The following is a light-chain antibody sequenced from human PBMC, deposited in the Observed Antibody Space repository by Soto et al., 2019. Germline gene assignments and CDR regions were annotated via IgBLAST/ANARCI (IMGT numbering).Light chain of an antibody. Sequence: DIQMNQSPSSLSASVGDRVTITCRASQGISNYLAWYQQKPGKVPKLLISDAYTLQSGVPSRFSGSGSGTDFTLTISSLQPEDVATYYCQNYKSAPLLTFGPGTKVDLK. J-gene: IGKJ3*01. CDR3: QNYKSAPLLT. V-gene: IGKV1-27*01. CDR1: QGISNY. CDR2: DAY.